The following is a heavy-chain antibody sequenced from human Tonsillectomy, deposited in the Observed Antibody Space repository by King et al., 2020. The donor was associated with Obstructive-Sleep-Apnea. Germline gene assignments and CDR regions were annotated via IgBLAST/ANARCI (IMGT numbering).Heavy chain of an antibody. CDR1: GFTFTSYA. V-gene: IGHV3-30*04. Sequence: VQLVESGGGVVQPGRSLRLSCAASGFTFTSYAMHWVRQAPGKGLEWVAVISYDGSKKYYADSVKGRLTISRDNSKNTLYLQMNSLRSEDTAVYYCAREYEFWSALDYWGQGTLVTVSS. D-gene: IGHD3-3*01. CDR3: AREYEFWSALDY. CDR2: ISYDGSKK. J-gene: IGHJ4*02.